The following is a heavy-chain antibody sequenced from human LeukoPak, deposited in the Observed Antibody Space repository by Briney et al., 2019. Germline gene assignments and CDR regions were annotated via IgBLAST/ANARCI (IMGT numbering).Heavy chain of an antibody. D-gene: IGHD3-10*01. CDR2: ISWNSGSI. CDR1: GFTFDDYA. V-gene: IGHV3-9*01. J-gene: IGHJ4*02. CDR3: AKDPAYYYGSGSYLAY. Sequence: GGSLRLSCAASGFTFDDYAMHWVRQAPGKGLEWVSGISWNSGSIGYADSVKGRFTISRDNAKNSLYLQMNSLRAEDTALYYCAKDPAYYYGSGSYLAYWGQGTLVTVSS.